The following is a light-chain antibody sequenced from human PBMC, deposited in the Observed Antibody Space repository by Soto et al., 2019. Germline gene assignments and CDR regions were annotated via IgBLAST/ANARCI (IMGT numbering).Light chain of an antibody. CDR3: SSYTTSSTLV. J-gene: IGLJ2*01. CDR1: SSDVGNYNY. V-gene: IGLV2-14*03. CDR2: DVS. Sequence: QSDLTQPASVSGSPGQSITISCTGTSSDVGNYNYVSWYQQHPGKVPRLMIYDVSNRPSGVSDRFSGSKSGNTASLTISGLQAEDEADYYCSSYTTSSTLVFGGGTKVTVL.